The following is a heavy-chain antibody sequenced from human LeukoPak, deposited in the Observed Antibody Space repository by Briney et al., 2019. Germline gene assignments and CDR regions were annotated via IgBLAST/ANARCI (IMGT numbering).Heavy chain of an antibody. CDR3: ARYHGYDYGWGSYGSDY. CDR2: ISAYNGNT. D-gene: IGHD3-16*02. V-gene: IGHV1-18*01. J-gene: IGHJ4*02. CDR1: GYTFTSYG. Sequence: ASVKVSCKASGYTFTSYGISWVRQAPGQGLEWMGWISAYNGNTNYAQKLQGRVTMTTDTSTSTAYMELRSLRSDDTAVYYWARYHGYDYGWGSYGSDYWGQGTLVTVSS.